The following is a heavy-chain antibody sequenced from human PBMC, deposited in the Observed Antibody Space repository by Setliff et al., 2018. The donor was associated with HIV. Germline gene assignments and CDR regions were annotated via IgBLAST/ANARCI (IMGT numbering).Heavy chain of an antibody. CDR1: GVSIVSGGFY. CDR3: ARGVVDYDFWSGSGDYYYMDV. V-gene: IGHV4-61*08. CDR2: VYYTGKT. Sequence: SETLSLTCSVSGVSIVSGGFYFSWIRQHPGKGLEWLGTVYYTGKTYYNPSLKSRVSMSIDTSKNQFSLKMSSVTAADTAVYYCARGVVDYDFWSGSGDYYYMDVWGKGTTVTVSS. D-gene: IGHD3-3*01. J-gene: IGHJ6*03.